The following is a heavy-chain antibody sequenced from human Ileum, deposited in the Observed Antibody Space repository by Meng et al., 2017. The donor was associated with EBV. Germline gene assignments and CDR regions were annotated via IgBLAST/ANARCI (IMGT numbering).Heavy chain of an antibody. D-gene: IGHD3-10*01. CDR1: GGTLSGYA. CDR3: AHRAGRFGEDPYNWFDP. V-gene: IGHV1-69*01. CDR2: IIPIFGTA. J-gene: IGHJ5*02. Sequence: QGEWWRMGARVKRPGRSVGVAGRASGGTLSGYAISWVRQAPGQGLEWMGGIIPIFGTANYAQKFQGRVTITADESTSTAYMELSSLRSEDTAVYYCAHRAGRFGEDPYNWFDPWGQGTLVTVSS.